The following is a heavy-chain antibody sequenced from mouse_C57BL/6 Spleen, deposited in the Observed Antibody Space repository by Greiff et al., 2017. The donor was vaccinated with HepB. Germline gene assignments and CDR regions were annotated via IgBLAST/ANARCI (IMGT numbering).Heavy chain of an antibody. CDR2: ISDGGSYT. J-gene: IGHJ1*03. CDR3: ARDYYGSSNGFYWYFDV. Sequence: EVQVVESGGGLVKPGGSLKLSCAASGFTFSSYAMSWVRQTPEKRLEWVATISDGGSYTYYPDNVKGRFTISRDNAKNNLYLQMSHLKSEDTAMYYCARDYYGSSNGFYWYFDVWGTGTTVTVSS. CDR1: GFTFSSYA. V-gene: IGHV5-4*01. D-gene: IGHD1-1*01.